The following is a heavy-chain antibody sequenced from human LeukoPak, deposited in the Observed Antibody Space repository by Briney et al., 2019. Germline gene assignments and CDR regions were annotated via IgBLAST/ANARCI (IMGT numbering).Heavy chain of an antibody. CDR3: ARGPLMITFGGVIVTPRDWFDP. V-gene: IGHV4-39*01. J-gene: IGHJ5*02. CDR2: IFYTGNT. D-gene: IGHD3-16*02. CDR1: GVYFSSSGCY. Sequence: SETLSLTCSVSGVYFSSSGCYWGWIRQPPGKGLEWIGSIFYTGNTYYNPSLKSRITISVDTSKNQFSLKLSSVTAADTAVYYCARGPLMITFGGVIVTPRDWFDPWGQGTLVTVSS.